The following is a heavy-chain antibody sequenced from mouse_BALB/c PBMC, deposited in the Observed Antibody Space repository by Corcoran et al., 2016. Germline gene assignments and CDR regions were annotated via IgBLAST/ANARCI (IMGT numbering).Heavy chain of an antibody. CDR2: INPNNGGT. CDR3: ARSVMITWFAY. Sequence: EVLLQQSGPELVKPGASVKIPCKASGYTFTDSNMDWVKQSHGKSLEWIGDINPNNGGTIYNQKFKGKGTLTVDKSSSTAYMELRSLTSEDTAVYYCARSVMITWFAYWGQGTLVTVSA. V-gene: IGHV1-18*01. J-gene: IGHJ3*01. D-gene: IGHD2-4*01. CDR1: GYTFTDSN.